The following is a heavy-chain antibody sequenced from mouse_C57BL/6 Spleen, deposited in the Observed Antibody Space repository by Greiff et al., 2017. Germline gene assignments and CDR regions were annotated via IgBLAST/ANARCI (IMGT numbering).Heavy chain of an antibody. CDR1: GFTFSDFY. J-gene: IGHJ3*01. D-gene: IGHD2-4*01. Sequence: EVQGVESGGGLVQSGRSLRLSCATSGFTFSDFYMEWVRQAPGKGLEWIAASRNKANDYTTEYSASVKGRFIVSRDTSQSILYLQMNALRAEDTAIYYCARDAGYDYDGGPWFAYWGQGTLVTVSA. V-gene: IGHV7-1*01. CDR3: ARDAGYDYDGGPWFAY. CDR2: SRNKANDYTT.